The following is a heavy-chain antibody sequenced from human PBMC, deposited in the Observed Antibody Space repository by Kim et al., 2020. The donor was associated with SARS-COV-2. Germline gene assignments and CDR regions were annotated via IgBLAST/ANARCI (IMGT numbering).Heavy chain of an antibody. V-gene: IGHV1-46*01. CDR3: ARNRGDYSSGLYFDY. J-gene: IGHJ4*02. D-gene: IGHD6-19*01. Sequence: QKFQGRVTMTRDTSTSTVYMELSSLRSEDTAVYYCARNRGDYSSGLYFDYWGQGTLVTVSS.